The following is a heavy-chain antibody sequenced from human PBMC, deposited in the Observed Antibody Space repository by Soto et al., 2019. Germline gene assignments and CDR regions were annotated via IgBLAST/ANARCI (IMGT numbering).Heavy chain of an antibody. V-gene: IGHV4-30-2*01. D-gene: IGHD6-13*01. CDR1: GGSISSGGYS. CDR3: ARGGTAAAGTISRFDP. CDR2: IYHSGST. J-gene: IGHJ5*02. Sequence: SETLSLTCAVSGGSISSGGYSWSWIRQPPGKGLEWIGYIYHSGSTYYNPSLKSRVTISVDRSKNQFSLKLSSVTAADTAVYYCARGGTAAAGTISRFDPWGQGTLVTVSS.